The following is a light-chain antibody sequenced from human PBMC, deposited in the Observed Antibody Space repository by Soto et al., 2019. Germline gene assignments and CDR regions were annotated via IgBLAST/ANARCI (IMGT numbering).Light chain of an antibody. CDR3: QPYNKWPLT. Sequence: EIVMTQSPATLSVSPGERATLSCRVSQSVTSNLAWYQQKPGQAPRLLIYGASTRATDITARFSGSGSGTESTLAITSLQSEDFAVYYCQPYNKWPLTFGGGTKVEIK. CDR2: GAS. J-gene: IGKJ4*01. V-gene: IGKV3-15*01. CDR1: QSVTSN.